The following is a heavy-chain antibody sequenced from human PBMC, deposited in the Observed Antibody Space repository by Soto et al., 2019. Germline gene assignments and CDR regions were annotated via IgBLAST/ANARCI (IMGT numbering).Heavy chain of an antibody. V-gene: IGHV3-33*01. CDR2: IWYDGSNK. CDR1: DFTFSSYG. Sequence: GGSLRLSCAASDFTFSSYGMHWVRQAPGKGLEWVAAIWYDGSNKYYEDSVKGRFTISRDNSKNMVFLQMNSLRAEDTAVYYCARGGLIAVAGSAFDSWGQGTLVTVSS. D-gene: IGHD6-19*01. J-gene: IGHJ4*02. CDR3: ARGGLIAVAGSAFDS.